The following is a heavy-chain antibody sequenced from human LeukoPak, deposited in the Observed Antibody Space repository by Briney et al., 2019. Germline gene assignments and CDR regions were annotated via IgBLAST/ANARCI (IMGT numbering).Heavy chain of an antibody. CDR1: GFTFSSYW. CDR3: ARKGSGVLLWFGGLLLGAFDI. CDR2: IKQDGSEK. V-gene: IGHV3-7*01. Sequence: GGSLRLSCAASGFTFSSYWMSWVRQAPGKGLEWVANIKQDGSEKYYVDSVKGRFTISRDNAKNSLYLQMNSLRAEDTAVYYCARKGSGVLLWFGGLLLGAFDIWGQGTMVTVSS. J-gene: IGHJ3*02. D-gene: IGHD3-10*01.